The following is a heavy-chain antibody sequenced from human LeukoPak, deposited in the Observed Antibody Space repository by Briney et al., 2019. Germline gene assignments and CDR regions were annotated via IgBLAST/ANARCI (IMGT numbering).Heavy chain of an antibody. CDR2: ISGSGGST. CDR3: AKDQLIGYYFDY. D-gene: IGHD3-16*01. Sequence: GGSLRLACAAAGFTFSSYAMSWVRQAPGKGLEWVSAISGSGGSTYYADSVKGRFTISRDNSKNTLYLQMNSLRAEDTAVYYCAKDQLIGYYFDYWGQGTLVTVSS. V-gene: IGHV3-23*01. CDR1: GFTFSSYA. J-gene: IGHJ4*02.